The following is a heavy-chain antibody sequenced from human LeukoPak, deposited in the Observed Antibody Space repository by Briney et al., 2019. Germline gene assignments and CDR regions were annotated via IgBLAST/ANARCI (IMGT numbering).Heavy chain of an antibody. Sequence: SQTLSLTCTVSGGSISSGDYYWSWIRQPPGKGLEWIGEINHSGSTNYNPSLKSRVTISVDTSKNQFSLKLSSVTAADTAVYYCARRPLGQQLRRKYYFDYWGQGTLVTVSS. CDR2: INHSGST. CDR1: GGSISSGDYY. D-gene: IGHD6-13*01. CDR3: ARRPLGQQLRRKYYFDY. V-gene: IGHV4-30-4*08. J-gene: IGHJ4*02.